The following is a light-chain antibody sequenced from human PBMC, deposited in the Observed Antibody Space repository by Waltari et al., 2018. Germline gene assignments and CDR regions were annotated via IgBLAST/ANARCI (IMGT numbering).Light chain of an antibody. J-gene: IGKJ4*01. CDR1: QRVYRN. CDR3: RQYYDWPPVT. CDR2: RAS. Sequence: MTQYPATLSVSPGESVTLSCMAIQRVYRNLAWYQQEPGQAARLLTDRASTRAIGIPVRFSASGSGTEFTHSLSSLRSEHFEIYSCRQYYDWPPVTFGGGTKVEIK. V-gene: IGKV3-15*01.